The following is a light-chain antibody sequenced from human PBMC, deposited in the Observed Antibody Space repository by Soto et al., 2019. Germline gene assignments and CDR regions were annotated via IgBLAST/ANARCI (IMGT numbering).Light chain of an antibody. CDR3: QQRNNWRGLT. CDR1: QCVSNS. CDR2: DAS. Sequence: EIVLTQSPATLSLSPGERATFSCRASQCVSNSLAWYQHKPGQTPRLLIYDASSRATGIPARFSGSGSGTDFTLTISSLEPEDFAVYYCQQRNNWRGLTFGGGTKVEIK. V-gene: IGKV3-11*01. J-gene: IGKJ4*01.